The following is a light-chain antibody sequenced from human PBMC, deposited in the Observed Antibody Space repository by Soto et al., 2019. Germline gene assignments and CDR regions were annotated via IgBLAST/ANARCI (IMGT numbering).Light chain of an antibody. J-gene: IGKJ1*01. Sequence: EIGLTQSPGTLSLSPGERATLSCRASQSVSSSYLAWYQQKPGQAPRTLIYGASSRAIGIPDRFSGSGSGTDFTRTISRLEPEDFAVYYSQQYGSSPWTFGQGTKVEIK. CDR2: GAS. V-gene: IGKV3-20*01. CDR1: QSVSSSY. CDR3: QQYGSSPWT.